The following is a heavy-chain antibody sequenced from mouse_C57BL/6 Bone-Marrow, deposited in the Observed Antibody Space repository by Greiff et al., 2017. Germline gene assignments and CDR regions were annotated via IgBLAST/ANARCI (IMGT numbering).Heavy chain of an antibody. CDR3: AREDYGCSQFAY. Sequence: EVQGVESGGGLVKPGASLKLSCAASGFTFSSYAMSWVRQTPEKRLEWVATISAGGSYTDYPDNVQGRFTIARDNANNNLYLQMSHLKSEDTALYYCAREDYGCSQFAYWGQGTLVTVSA. D-gene: IGHD1-1*01. V-gene: IGHV5-4*01. CDR1: GFTFSSYA. CDR2: ISAGGSYT. J-gene: IGHJ3*01.